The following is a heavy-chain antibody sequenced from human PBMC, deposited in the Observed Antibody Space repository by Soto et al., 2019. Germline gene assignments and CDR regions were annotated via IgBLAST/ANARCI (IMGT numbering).Heavy chain of an antibody. CDR3: ARESNAHFDY. D-gene: IGHD7-27*01. CDR2: ISHDGKEK. J-gene: IGHJ4*02. Sequence: EAQLVESGGGLVQPGGSLRFSCAASGFTCSAYWMSWVRQAPGKGLEWVATISHDGKEKFYVDSVKGRFTISRDNAKNSLYLQMTSLRTEDTAVFYCARESNAHFDYWGQGTLVTVSS. CDR1: GFTCSAYW. V-gene: IGHV3-7*01.